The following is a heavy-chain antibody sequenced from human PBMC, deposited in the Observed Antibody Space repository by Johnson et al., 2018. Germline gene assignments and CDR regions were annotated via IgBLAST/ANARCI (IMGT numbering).Heavy chain of an antibody. CDR2: IWYDGSNK. D-gene: IGHD2-15*01. V-gene: IGHV3-33*06. J-gene: IGHJ3*02. CDR1: GFTFSSYG. CDR3: AKDRGSGGSCYGAFDI. Sequence: QVQLVETGGGVVQPGRSLRLSCAASGFTFSSYGMHWVRQAPGKGLEWVAVIWYDGSNKYYADSVKGRFTISRDNSKNTLYLQMNSLRAEDTAVYYCAKDRGSGGSCYGAFDICGQGTMVTVSS.